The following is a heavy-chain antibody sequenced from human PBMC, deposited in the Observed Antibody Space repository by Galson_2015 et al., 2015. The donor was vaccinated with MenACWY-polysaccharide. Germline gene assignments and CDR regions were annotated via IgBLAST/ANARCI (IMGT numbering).Heavy chain of an antibody. CDR2: IQYDGSQK. CDR3: AREGSRIVFHAFDI. V-gene: IGHV3-33*01. Sequence: LRLSCAASTVTFRGSGMHWVRQAPGKGLEWVAVIQYDGSQKQYTDSVRGRFSISRDNSKNTLYLEMNSLRAEDTALYYCAREGSRIVFHAFDIWGQGTMVIVSS. D-gene: IGHD3-10*02. J-gene: IGHJ3*02. CDR1: TVTFRGSG.